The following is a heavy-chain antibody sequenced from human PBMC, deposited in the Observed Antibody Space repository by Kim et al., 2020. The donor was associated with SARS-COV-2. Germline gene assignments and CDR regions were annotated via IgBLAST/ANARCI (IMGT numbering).Heavy chain of an antibody. CDR3: ARDRTTVTTLSYYYYYGMDV. V-gene: IGHV3-30*04. J-gene: IGHJ6*02. Sequence: GGSLRLSCAASGFTFSSYAMHWVRQAPGKGLEWVAVISYDGSNKYYVDSAKGRFTISRDNSKNTLYLQMNSLRAEDTAVYYCARDRTTVTTLSYYYYYGMDVWGQGTTVTVSS. D-gene: IGHD4-4*01. CDR2: ISYDGSNK. CDR1: GFTFSSYA.